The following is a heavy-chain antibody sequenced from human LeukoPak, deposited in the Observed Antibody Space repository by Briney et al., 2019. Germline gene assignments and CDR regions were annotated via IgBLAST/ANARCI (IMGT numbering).Heavy chain of an antibody. CDR3: ARDRHTAMGYYYYYMDV. V-gene: IGHV3-21*04. CDR1: GFTFSSYS. D-gene: IGHD5-18*01. Sequence: GGSLRLSCAASGFTFSSYSMNWVRQAPGKGLEWVSSISPSSHYIYYADSVRGRFTISRDNARNSLYLQMNSLRDEDTAVYYCARDRHTAMGYYYYYMDVWGTGTTVTVSS. CDR2: ISPSSHYI. J-gene: IGHJ6*03.